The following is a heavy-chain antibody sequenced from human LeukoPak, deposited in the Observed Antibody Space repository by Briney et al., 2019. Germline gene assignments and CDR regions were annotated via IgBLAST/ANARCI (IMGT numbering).Heavy chain of an antibody. V-gene: IGHV1-18*01. Sequence: ASVKVSCKASGYTFTSYGISWVRQAPGQGLEWMGWISAYNGNTNYAQKLQGRVTITTDTSTSTPYMELRRLRSDDTAVYYCARDRVTMMEDKGFDPWRQGPLVTVSS. CDR1: GYTFTSYG. J-gene: IGHJ5*02. CDR2: ISAYNGNT. CDR3: ARDRVTMMEDKGFDP. D-gene: IGHD3-22*01.